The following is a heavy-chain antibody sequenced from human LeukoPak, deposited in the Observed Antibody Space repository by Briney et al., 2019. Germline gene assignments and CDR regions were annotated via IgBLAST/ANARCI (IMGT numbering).Heavy chain of an antibody. CDR2: IYYSEST. CDR3: ASLTCGGVVYAPQDAFDI. CDR1: GGSISSSSYF. V-gene: IGHV4-39*01. D-gene: IGHD2-8*02. J-gene: IGHJ3*02. Sequence: SETLSLTCTVSGGSISSSSYFWGWIRQPPGKGLEWIGSIYYSESTYYIPSLKSRVTISVHTSKNHFSLKLSSVTAADTAVYYCASLTCGGVVYAPQDAFDIWGQGTMVTVSS.